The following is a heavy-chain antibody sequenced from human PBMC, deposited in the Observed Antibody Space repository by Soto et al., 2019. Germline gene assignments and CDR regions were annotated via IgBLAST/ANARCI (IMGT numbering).Heavy chain of an antibody. CDR1: GDSITTGGFY. D-gene: IGHD3-9*01. CDR3: AREPPRSCTGSKCLYYFEQ. CDR2: IYSGGST. V-gene: IGHV4-31*03. J-gene: IGHJ4*02. Sequence: PSETLSLTCTVSGDSITTGGFYWNWIRQHPYTGLEWIGYIYSGGSTVYLPSLKSRLTMSLDTSKNQFSLNLRSVTAADTAVYFCAREPPRSCTGSKCLYYFEQWGKGTLVT.